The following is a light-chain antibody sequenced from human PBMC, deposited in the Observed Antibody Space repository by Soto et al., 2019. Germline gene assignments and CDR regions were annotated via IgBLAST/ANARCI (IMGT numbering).Light chain of an antibody. CDR1: QGIRND. CDR2: AAS. Sequence: DIQMTQSPSSLSASVGDRVTITCRASQGIRNDLGWYQQKPGKAPKRLIYAASSLQSGVPSRCSGSGSGKEVTLPRSSLQPEDFAAGYCLQHNSYPRFTFGPGTKVDIK. J-gene: IGKJ3*01. CDR3: LQHNSYPRFT. V-gene: IGKV1-17*01.